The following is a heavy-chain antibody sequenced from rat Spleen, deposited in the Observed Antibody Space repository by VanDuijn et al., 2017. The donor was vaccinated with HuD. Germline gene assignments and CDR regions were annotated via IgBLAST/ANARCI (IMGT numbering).Heavy chain of an antibody. CDR2: ISPGGGGT. J-gene: IGHJ4*01. D-gene: IGHD1-9*01. V-gene: IGHV5-25*01. CDR1: GFTFSNYD. CDR3: ARRWTYYGYNYVGYYVMDA. Sequence: EVQLVESGGGLVQPGRSLKLSCAASGFTFSNYDMAWVRQAPTKGLEWVASISPGGGGTYYRDSVKGRFTVSRDNAKSTLYLQMDSLRSEDTSLDYGARRWTYYGYNYVGYYVMDAWGQGTSVTVSS.